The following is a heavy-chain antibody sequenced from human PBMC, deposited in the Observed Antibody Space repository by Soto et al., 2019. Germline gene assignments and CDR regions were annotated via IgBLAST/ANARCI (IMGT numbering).Heavy chain of an antibody. D-gene: IGHD1-26*01. J-gene: IGHJ4*02. CDR2: ISYDGSNK. Sequence: PGGSLRLSSAASGFTFSSYGMHWVRQAPGKGLEWVAVISYDGSNKYYADSVKGRFTISRDNSKNTLYLQMNSLRAEDTAVYYCAKVGGATVFDYWGQVTLVTVSS. CDR1: GFTFSSYG. CDR3: AKVGGATVFDY. V-gene: IGHV3-30*18.